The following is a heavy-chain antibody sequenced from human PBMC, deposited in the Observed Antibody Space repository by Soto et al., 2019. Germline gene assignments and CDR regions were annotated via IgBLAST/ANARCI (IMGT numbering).Heavy chain of an antibody. CDR1: GGTFSSYA. Sequence: QVQLVQSGAEVKKPGSSVKVSCKASGGTFSSYAISWVRQAPGQGLEWMGGIIPIFGTANYAQKFQGRVTSPADESTSTAYMELSSMRSEDTAMYYCARAPGYSSGWQYYYGMDVWGQGTKVTVSS. D-gene: IGHD6-19*01. J-gene: IGHJ6*02. V-gene: IGHV1-69*01. CDR3: ARAPGYSSGWQYYYGMDV. CDR2: IIPIFGTA.